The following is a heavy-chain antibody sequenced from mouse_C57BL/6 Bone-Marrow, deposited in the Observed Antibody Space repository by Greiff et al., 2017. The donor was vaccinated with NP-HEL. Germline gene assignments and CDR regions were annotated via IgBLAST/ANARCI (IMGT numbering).Heavy chain of an antibody. D-gene: IGHD2-1*01. CDR1: GYTFTSYW. CDR2: IDPSDSYT. V-gene: IGHV1-59*01. Sequence: QVQLQQPGAELVRPGTSVKLSCKASGYTFTSYWMHWVKQRPGQGLEWIGVIDPSDSYTNYNQKFKGKATFTVDTSSSTAYMQLSSLTSEDSAVYYCARTRIGNLDYWGQGTTLTVSS. J-gene: IGHJ2*01. CDR3: ARTRIGNLDY.